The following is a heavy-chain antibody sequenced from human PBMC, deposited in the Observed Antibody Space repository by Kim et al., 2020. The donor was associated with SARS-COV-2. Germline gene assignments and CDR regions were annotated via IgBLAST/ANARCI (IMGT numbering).Heavy chain of an antibody. J-gene: IGHJ3*02. D-gene: IGHD4-17*01. CDR3: ARVNGYGDREAFDI. CDR1: GFTFSSYD. Sequence: GGSLRLSCAASGFTFSSYDMHWVRQATGKGLEWVSAIGTAGDTYYPGSVKGRFTISRENAKNSLYLQMNSLRAGDTAVYYCARVNGYGDREAFDIWGQGTMVTVSS. CDR2: IGTAGDT. V-gene: IGHV3-13*01.